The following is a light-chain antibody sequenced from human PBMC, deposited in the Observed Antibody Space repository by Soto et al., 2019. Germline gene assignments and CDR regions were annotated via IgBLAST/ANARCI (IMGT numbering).Light chain of an antibody. J-gene: IGKJ2*01. Sequence: DIVMTQSPDSLAVSLGERATINCKSSQSVLYSSNNKNDLGWYQQKPGQPPKLLIYWASTRESGVPDRFSGSGSVTDFTLTLNSLQAEDVAVYYCQQYYSPPYTFGQATKLEIK. CDR2: WAS. V-gene: IGKV4-1*01. CDR3: QQYYSPPYT. CDR1: QSVLYSSNNKND.